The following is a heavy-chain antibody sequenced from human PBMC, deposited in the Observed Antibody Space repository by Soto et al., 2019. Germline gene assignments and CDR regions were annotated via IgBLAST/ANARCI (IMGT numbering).Heavy chain of an antibody. J-gene: IGHJ5*02. CDR2: IYYTGST. CDR1: GSPISAFY. CDR3: ARRRDGYTGVWFDH. Sequence: XETLCLTCTVSGSPISAFYWSWIRQSPGKRLEWIGHIYYTGSTNYNPSLNSRVTISLDTSKNQFSLRLNSVTAADTAVYYCARRRDGYTGVWFDHWGQGTLVTVSS. V-gene: IGHV4-59*01. D-gene: IGHD5-12*01.